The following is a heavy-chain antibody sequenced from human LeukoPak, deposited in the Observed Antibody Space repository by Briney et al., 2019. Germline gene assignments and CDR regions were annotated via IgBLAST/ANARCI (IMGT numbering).Heavy chain of an antibody. Sequence: PGGSLRLSCAASGFTFDDYAMHWVRQAPGKGLEWVSLISGVGGSTYYADSVKARFTISRDNSKTSLYLQMNSLRTEDTALYYCAKDMVETYYYDSSGYYLDYWGQGTLVTVSS. CDR2: ISGVGGST. V-gene: IGHV3-43*02. D-gene: IGHD3-22*01. CDR3: AKDMVETYYYDSSGYYLDY. CDR1: GFTFDDYA. J-gene: IGHJ4*02.